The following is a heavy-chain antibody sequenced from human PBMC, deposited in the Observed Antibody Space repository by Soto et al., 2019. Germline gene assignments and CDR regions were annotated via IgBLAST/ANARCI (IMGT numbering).Heavy chain of an antibody. J-gene: IGHJ2*01. CDR1: GFMFSCCA. Sequence: EVQLLDSGGGLVQPGGSLRLSCAASGFMFSCCAMSWVRQAPGKGLEWVSTIHGDGDYSHYTDSVEGRFTISRDNSRNPLYLQMNSLRADDTAIYYCAKNRGAGDYTNWSFAVWGRGTLVAVSS. CDR2: IHGDGDYS. V-gene: IGHV3-23*01. CDR3: AKNRGAGDYTNWSFAV. D-gene: IGHD2-2*02.